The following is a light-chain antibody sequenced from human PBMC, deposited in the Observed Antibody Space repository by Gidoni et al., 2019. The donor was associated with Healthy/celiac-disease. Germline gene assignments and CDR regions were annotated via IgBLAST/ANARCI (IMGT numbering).Light chain of an antibody. Sequence: EIVLTQSPGTLSLSPGERATLSCRASQSVSSSYLAWYQQKPGQASRLLIYGASSRATGIPDRFSGRGSGTDFTLTISRLEPEDFAVYYCQQYGSSYTFGQGTKLEIK. J-gene: IGKJ2*01. CDR3: QQYGSSYT. V-gene: IGKV3-20*01. CDR1: QSVSSSY. CDR2: GAS.